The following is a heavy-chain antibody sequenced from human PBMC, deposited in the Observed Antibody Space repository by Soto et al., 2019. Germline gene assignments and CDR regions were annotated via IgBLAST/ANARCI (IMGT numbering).Heavy chain of an antibody. CDR1: KFVFSDYY. J-gene: IGHJ6*02. Sequence: GGSLRLSCAASKFVFSDYYMSWIRQVPGKGLGWVSYISSSGTTIYYADSVKGRFTVSRDNAKNSLYLQMNSLRAEDTAVYYCARDTLPTDFGLGWDVWGQGTTVTVSS. CDR2: ISSSGTTI. D-gene: IGHD4-17*01. CDR3: ARDTLPTDFGLGWDV. V-gene: IGHV3-11*01.